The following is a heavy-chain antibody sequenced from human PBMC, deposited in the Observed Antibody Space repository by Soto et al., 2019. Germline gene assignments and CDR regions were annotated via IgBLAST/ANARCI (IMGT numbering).Heavy chain of an antibody. CDR1: GGTFSSYA. D-gene: IGHD6-6*01. Sequence: GASVKVSCKASGGTFSSYAISWVRQAPGQGLEWMGGIIPIFGTANYAQKFQGRVTITADKSTSTAYMELSSLRSEDTAVYYCASFEYSSSQGDYWGQGTLVTVSS. CDR3: ASFEYSSSQGDY. V-gene: IGHV1-69*06. J-gene: IGHJ4*02. CDR2: IIPIFGTA.